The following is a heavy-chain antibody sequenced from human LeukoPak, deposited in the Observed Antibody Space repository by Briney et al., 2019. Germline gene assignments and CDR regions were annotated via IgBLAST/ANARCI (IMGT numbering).Heavy chain of an antibody. CDR1: GFTFSSYG. CDR3: ARDSCSSTSCPGHGAFDI. Sequence: PWGSLRLSCAASGFTFSSYGTHWVRQAPGKGLEWVAIIWYDGSTKYNADSVKGRFTISRDNSKNTLYLQMNNLRDEDTAVYYCARDSCSSTSCPGHGAFDIWGQGTMVTVSS. J-gene: IGHJ3*02. CDR2: IWYDGSTK. D-gene: IGHD2-2*01. V-gene: IGHV3-33*01.